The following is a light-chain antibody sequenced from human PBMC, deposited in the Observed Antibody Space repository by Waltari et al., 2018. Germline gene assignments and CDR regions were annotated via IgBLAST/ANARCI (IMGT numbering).Light chain of an antibody. CDR1: HDISNY. V-gene: IGKV1-33*01. CDR3: QQYDNLPIT. J-gene: IGKJ1*01. Sequence: DIQMTQSPSSLSASVGDRVTITCQASHDISNYLNWYQQKPGKAPKLLIYDASNLETGVPSRFSGSGSGTDFTFTISSLQPEDIATYYCQQYDNLPITFGQGTTVEIK. CDR2: DAS.